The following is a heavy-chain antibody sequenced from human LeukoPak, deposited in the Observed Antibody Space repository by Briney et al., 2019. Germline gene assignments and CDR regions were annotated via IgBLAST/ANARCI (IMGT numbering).Heavy chain of an antibody. V-gene: IGHV4-34*01. CDR1: GGPFSGYY. Sequence: SETLSLTCAVYGGPFSGYYWSWIRQPPGKGLEWIGEINHSGSTNYNPSLKSRVTISVDTSKNQFSLKLSSVTAADTAVYYCARGRGSSSSSRKSLTDYWGQGTLVTVSS. CDR3: ARGRGSSSSSRKSLTDY. J-gene: IGHJ4*02. D-gene: IGHD6-6*01. CDR2: INHSGST.